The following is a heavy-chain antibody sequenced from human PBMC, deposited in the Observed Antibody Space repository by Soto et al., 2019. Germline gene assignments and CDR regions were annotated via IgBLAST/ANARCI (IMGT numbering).Heavy chain of an antibody. D-gene: IGHD3-22*01. J-gene: IGHJ4*02. V-gene: IGHV1-46*01. CDR1: GYTFTSYY. Sequence: ASVKVSCKASGYTFTSYYMHWVRQAPGQGLEWMGIINPSGGSTSYAQKFQGRVTMTRDTSTSKVYMELSSLRSEDTAVYYCARVPAYYYDSSGHFDYWGQGTLVTVSS. CDR2: INPSGGST. CDR3: ARVPAYYYDSSGHFDY.